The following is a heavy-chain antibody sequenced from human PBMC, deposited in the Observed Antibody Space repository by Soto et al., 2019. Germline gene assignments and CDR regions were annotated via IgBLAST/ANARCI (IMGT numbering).Heavy chain of an antibody. Sequence: QVQLVQSGAEVKKPESSVKASCKASGGTFGSYAISWVRQAPGQGLEWMGGIIPITATANYAQKFQGRVTITADESTSTASMQLSSLRSEDTAVYYCARSQGSSTSLEIYYYYYYGMDVWGQGTTVTVSS. J-gene: IGHJ6*02. CDR2: IIPITATA. CDR1: GGTFGSYA. D-gene: IGHD2-2*01. V-gene: IGHV1-69*01. CDR3: ARSQGSSTSLEIYYYYYYGMDV.